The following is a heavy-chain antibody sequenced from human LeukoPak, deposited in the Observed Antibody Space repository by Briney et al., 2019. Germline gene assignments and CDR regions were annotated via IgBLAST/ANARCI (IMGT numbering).Heavy chain of an antibody. CDR2: IWYDGSNK. Sequence: GGSLRLSCAASGFTFSSYGMHWVRQAPGKGLEWVAVIWYDGSNKYYADSVKGRFTISRDNSKNTLYPQMNSLRAEDTAVYYCARAPASYYDILTGGYYYGMDVWGKGTTVTVSS. CDR3: ARAPASYYDILTGGYYYGMDV. V-gene: IGHV3-33*01. D-gene: IGHD3-9*01. J-gene: IGHJ6*04. CDR1: GFTFSSYG.